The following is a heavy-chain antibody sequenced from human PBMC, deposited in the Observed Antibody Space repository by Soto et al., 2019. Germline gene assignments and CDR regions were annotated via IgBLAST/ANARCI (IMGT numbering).Heavy chain of an antibody. Sequence: KTXATLSLMCNVSCDSISSSSYYWGWIRQPPGKGLEWIGSIFYSGSTYYNPSLKSRVTISVDTSKNQFSLNLSSVTAADTAEYYCARGAGSPTYYYGMDVWGQGTTVTVSS. CDR2: IFYSGST. CDR3: ARGAGSPTYYYGMDV. D-gene: IGHD2-15*01. V-gene: IGHV4-39*01. CDR1: CDSISSSSYY. J-gene: IGHJ6*02.